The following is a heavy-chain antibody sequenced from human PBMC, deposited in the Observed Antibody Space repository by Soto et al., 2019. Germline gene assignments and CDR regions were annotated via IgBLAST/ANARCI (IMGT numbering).Heavy chain of an antibody. CDR2: INAGNGNT. D-gene: IGHD5-18*01. J-gene: IGHJ4*02. CDR3: ARGLNGYSHYFDY. CDR1: GYTFTSYA. Sequence: ASVKVSCKASGYTFTSYAMHWVRQAPGQRLEWMGWINAGNGNTKYSQKFQGRVTITRDTSASTVYMELSSLRSEDTAVYYCARGLNGYSHYFDYWGQGTLVTVSS. V-gene: IGHV1-3*01.